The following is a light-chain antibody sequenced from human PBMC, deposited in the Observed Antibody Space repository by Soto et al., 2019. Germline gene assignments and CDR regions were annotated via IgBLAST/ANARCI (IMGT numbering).Light chain of an antibody. CDR2: QDS. CDR3: QAWGSSTGV. Sequence: SYELTQPPSVSVSPGQTASITCSGDKLGDKYACWYQQKPGQSPVLVIYQDSKRPSGIPERFSGSSSGNTATLTISGTQAMDEAVYYCQAWGSSTGVFGGGTKLTVL. J-gene: IGLJ2*01. CDR1: KLGDKY. V-gene: IGLV3-1*01.